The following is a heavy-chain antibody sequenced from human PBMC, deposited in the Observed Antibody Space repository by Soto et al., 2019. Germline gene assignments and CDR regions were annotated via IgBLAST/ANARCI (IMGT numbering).Heavy chain of an antibody. CDR3: AREIVTAGGNNYFDP. D-gene: IGHD2-21*02. Sequence: SETLSLTCGVSGGTVASSHWWSWVRQSPGRGLEWIGNVYHTGDTNFNPSLRSRVTFSVDKSNNQFSLRPTSVTAADTAVYFCAREIVTAGGNNYFDPWGPGTLVTVSS. CDR2: VYHTGDT. J-gene: IGHJ5*02. CDR1: GGTVASSHW. V-gene: IGHV4-4*02.